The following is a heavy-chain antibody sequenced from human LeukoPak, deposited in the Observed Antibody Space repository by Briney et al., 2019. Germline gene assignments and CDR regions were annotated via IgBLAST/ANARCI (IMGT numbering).Heavy chain of an antibody. J-gene: IGHJ4*02. D-gene: IGHD5-18*01. V-gene: IGHV3-21*05. CDR1: GLTFSTFS. Sequence: GGSLRLSCAASGLTFSTFSMNWVRQAPGKGPEWVSYMKGRFTISRDNAKNSLYLQMNSLRAEDTAVYYCARESGYSYGQAADYWGQGTLVTVSS. CDR3: ARESGYSYGQAADY.